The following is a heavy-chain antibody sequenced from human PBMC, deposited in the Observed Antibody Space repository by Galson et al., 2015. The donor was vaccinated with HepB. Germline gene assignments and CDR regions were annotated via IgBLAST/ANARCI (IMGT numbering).Heavy chain of an antibody. CDR1: GFMLTSYS. J-gene: IGHJ2*01. V-gene: IGHV3-23*01. CDR2: ISGSGGST. D-gene: IGHD6-6*01. CDR3: ANSYFRRIAAQNWYFDL. Sequence: SLRLSCAASGFMLTSYSMNWVRQAPGKGLEWVSAISGSGGSTYYADSVKGRFTISRDNSKNTLYLQMNSLRAEDTAVYYCANSYFRRIAAQNWYFDLWGRGTLVTVSS.